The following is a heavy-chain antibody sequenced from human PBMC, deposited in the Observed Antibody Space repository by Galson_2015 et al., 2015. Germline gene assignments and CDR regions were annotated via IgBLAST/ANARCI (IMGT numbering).Heavy chain of an antibody. CDR3: ARDSGHWSGSYYWGAFDI. D-gene: IGHD1-26*01. CDR2: IKQDGSVK. J-gene: IGHJ3*02. CDR1: GFTFSNYW. V-gene: IGHV3-7*03. Sequence: SLRLSCAASGFTFSNYWVSWVRQAPGKGLEWVANIKQDGSVKLYVDSVRGRFTISRDNPRNSLYLQMNSLRAADTAVYFCARDSGHWSGSYYWGAFDIWGQGTMVTVSS.